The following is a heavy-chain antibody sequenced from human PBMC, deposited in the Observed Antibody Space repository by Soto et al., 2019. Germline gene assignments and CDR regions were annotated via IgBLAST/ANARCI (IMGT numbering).Heavy chain of an antibody. V-gene: IGHV1-69*04. CDR3: AREPHPTPTREDCSSTSCYPY. CDR2: IIPILGIA. CDR1: GGTFSSYT. J-gene: IGHJ4*02. D-gene: IGHD2-2*01. Sequence: SVKVSCKASGGTFSSYTISWVRQAPGQGLEWMGRIIPILGIANYAQKFQGRVTITADKSTSTAYMELSSLRSEDTAVYYCAREPHPTPTREDCSSTSCYPYWGQGTLVTVSS.